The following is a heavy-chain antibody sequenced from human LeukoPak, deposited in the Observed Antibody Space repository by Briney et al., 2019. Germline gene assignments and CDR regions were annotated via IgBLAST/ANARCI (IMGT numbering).Heavy chain of an antibody. CDR2: IRSKAYGGTT. Sequence: GGSLRLSCTASGFTFGDYAMSWFRQAPGKGLEWVGFIRSKAYGGTTEYAAPVKGRFTISRDDSKSIAYLQMNSLKTEDTAVYYCTRGALGVVGLSLLFDYWGQGTLVTVSS. D-gene: IGHD2-2*01. V-gene: IGHV3-49*03. CDR3: TRGALGVVGLSLLFDY. J-gene: IGHJ4*02. CDR1: GFTFGDYA.